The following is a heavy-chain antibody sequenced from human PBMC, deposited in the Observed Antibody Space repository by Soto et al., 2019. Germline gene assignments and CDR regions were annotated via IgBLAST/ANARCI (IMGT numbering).Heavy chain of an antibody. CDR2: ISAHNVNT. CDR3: ARGSIYYDFWIGPSSFDY. Sequence: ASVKVSCKASVYTFTSYWISWVRQAPGQGLEWMGWISAHNVNTNYAQKLQGRVTMTKDTSTSTAYMQLRSLRSDDTAVYYCARGSIYYDFWIGPSSFDYWGQGTLVTVSS. D-gene: IGHD3-3*01. V-gene: IGHV1-18*01. CDR1: VYTFTSYW. J-gene: IGHJ4*02.